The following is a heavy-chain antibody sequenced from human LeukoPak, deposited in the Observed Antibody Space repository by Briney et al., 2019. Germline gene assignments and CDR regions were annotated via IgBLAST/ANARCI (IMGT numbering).Heavy chain of an antibody. J-gene: IGHJ4*02. CDR3: AKGRSSYSGLDH. Sequence: GGSLRLSCAASGFTFSSYGMHWVRQAPGKGLEWVAVIWYDGSNKYYADSVKGRFTITRDNSRNTLYLQMNTLRAEDTAVYYCAKGRSSYSGLDHWGQGTLVTVSS. CDR2: IWYDGSNK. CDR1: GFTFSSYG. D-gene: IGHD2-15*01. V-gene: IGHV3-33*06.